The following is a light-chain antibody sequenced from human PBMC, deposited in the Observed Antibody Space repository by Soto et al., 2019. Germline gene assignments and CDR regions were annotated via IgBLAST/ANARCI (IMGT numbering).Light chain of an antibody. CDR2: DAS. CDR1: QSVSSN. V-gene: IGKV3-20*01. Sequence: EIVMTQSPATLSVSPGERATLSCRASQSVSSNLAWYQQKPGQAPRLLIHDASSRATGIPDRFSGSGSGTDFTLTISRLEPEDFAVYYCQQYGSSPRTFGQGTKVDIK. CDR3: QQYGSSPRT. J-gene: IGKJ1*01.